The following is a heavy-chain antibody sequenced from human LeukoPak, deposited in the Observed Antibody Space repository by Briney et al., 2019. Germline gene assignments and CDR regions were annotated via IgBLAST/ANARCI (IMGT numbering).Heavy chain of an antibody. Sequence: SETLSLTCAVYGGSFSGYYWSWIRQPPGKGLEWIGEINHSGSTNYNPSLKSRVTISVDTSKNQFSLKLSSVTAADTAVYYCARGPQDTAMAEFDYWGQGTLVTVSS. CDR2: INHSGST. V-gene: IGHV4-34*01. J-gene: IGHJ4*02. CDR3: ARGPQDTAMAEFDY. CDR1: GGSFSGYY. D-gene: IGHD5-18*01.